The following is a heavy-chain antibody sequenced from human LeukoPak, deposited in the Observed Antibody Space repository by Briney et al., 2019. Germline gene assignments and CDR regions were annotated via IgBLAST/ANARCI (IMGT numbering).Heavy chain of an antibody. CDR1: GYTFTYYY. V-gene: IGHV1-2*02. CDR3: ARAKVLVPDH. J-gene: IGHJ4*02. Sequence: ASVKVSCKASGYTFTYYYMHWVRQAPGQGPEWMGWINPNSGGTNFAQKFQGRVTMTSDTSISTAYMELSSLRSDDTAIYYCARAKVLVPDHWGQGTLVTVSS. CDR2: INPNSGGT.